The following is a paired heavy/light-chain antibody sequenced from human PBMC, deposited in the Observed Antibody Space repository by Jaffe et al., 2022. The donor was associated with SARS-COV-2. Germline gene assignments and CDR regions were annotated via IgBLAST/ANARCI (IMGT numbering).Heavy chain of an antibody. CDR2: IKQDGSEK. CDR3: ARGQTSWVD. V-gene: IGHV3-7*01. J-gene: IGHJ4*02. CDR1: GLSFGSFW. Sequence: EVQLVESGGGLVQPGGSLRLSCAASGLSFGSFWMSWVRQAPGKGLEWVATIKQDGSEKNYVHSVKGRFTISRDNAKNSLFLQMNSLRGDDTAVYYCARGQTSWVDWGQGTLVTVSS. D-gene: IGHD2-2*01.
Light chain of an antibody. CDR3: AAWDDSLNGVV. Sequence: QSVLIQPPSASGTPGQRVTISCSGSSSNIGSNTVTWYQQVPGTAPKLLIYTNNQRPSGVPDRFSGSKSGTSASLATNGLQSEDEADYYCAAWDDSLNGVVFGGGTRLTVL. J-gene: IGLJ2*01. CDR2: TNN. V-gene: IGLV1-44*01. CDR1: SSNIGSNT.